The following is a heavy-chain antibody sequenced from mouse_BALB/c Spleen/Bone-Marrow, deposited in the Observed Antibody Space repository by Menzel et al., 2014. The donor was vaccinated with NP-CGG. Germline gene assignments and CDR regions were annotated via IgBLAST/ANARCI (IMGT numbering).Heavy chain of an antibody. CDR1: GFTFSSYG. Sequence: VQLKQSGGDLVKPGGSLKLSCAASGFTFSSYGVSWVRQTPDKRLEWVATISSGGSYTYYPDSAKGRFTISRDNAKNTLYLQMSSLKSEDTAMYYCARRDYDYDGPWFAYWGQGTLVTVSA. J-gene: IGHJ3*01. V-gene: IGHV5-6*02. CDR3: ARRDYDYDGPWFAY. D-gene: IGHD2-4*01. CDR2: ISSGGSYT.